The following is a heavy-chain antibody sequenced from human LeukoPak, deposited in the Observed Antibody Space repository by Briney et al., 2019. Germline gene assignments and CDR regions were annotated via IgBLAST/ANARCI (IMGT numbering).Heavy chain of an antibody. CDR3: ARRRCSSASCFFDY. D-gene: IGHD2-2*01. Sequence: GGSLRLSCAASGFTFSSYSMNWVRQAPGKGLEWVSSISSSSSYIYYADSVKGRFTISRDNAKNSLYLQMNSLRAEDTAVYYCARRRCSSASCFFDYWGQGTLVTVSP. CDR2: ISSSSSYI. J-gene: IGHJ4*02. CDR1: GFTFSSYS. V-gene: IGHV3-21*01.